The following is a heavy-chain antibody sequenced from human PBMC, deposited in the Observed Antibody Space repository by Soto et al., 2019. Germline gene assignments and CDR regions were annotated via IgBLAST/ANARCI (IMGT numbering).Heavy chain of an antibody. Sequence: PGESLKISCKGSGYSFTSYWIGWVRQMPGKGLEWMGIIYPGDSDTRYSPSFQGQVTISADKSISTAYLQWSSLKASDTAMYYCARFGTLTMVRGVIIYYGMDVWGQGTTVTGSS. CDR1: GYSFTSYW. V-gene: IGHV5-51*01. J-gene: IGHJ6*02. CDR3: ARFGTLTMVRGVIIYYGMDV. CDR2: IYPGDSDT. D-gene: IGHD3-10*01.